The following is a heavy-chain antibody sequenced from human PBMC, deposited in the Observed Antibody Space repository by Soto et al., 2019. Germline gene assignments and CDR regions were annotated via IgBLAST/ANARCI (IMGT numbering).Heavy chain of an antibody. D-gene: IGHD2-15*01. Sequence: ACSPGLCCASSGFSFSSYAVGWVLQAPGKGLEWVSAISGSGGSTYYADSVKGRFTISRDNSKNTLYLQMNSLRAEDTAVYYCAKEGGYCSGGSCYFFDYWGQGTLVTVSS. V-gene: IGHV3-23*01. J-gene: IGHJ4*02. CDR1: GFSFSSYA. CDR2: ISGSGGST. CDR3: AKEGGYCSGGSCYFFDY.